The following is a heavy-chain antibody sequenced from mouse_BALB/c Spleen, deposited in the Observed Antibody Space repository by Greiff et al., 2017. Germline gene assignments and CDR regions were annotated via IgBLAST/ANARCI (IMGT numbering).Heavy chain of an antibody. V-gene: IGHV1-9*01. CDR1: GYTFSSYW. CDR2: ILPGSGST. Sequence: QVQLKQSGAELMKPGASVKISCKATGYTFSSYWIEWVKQRPGHGLEWIGEILPGSGSTNYNEKFKGKATFTADTSSNTAYMQLSSLTSEDSAVYYCARRTTVVATDFDYWGQGTTLTVSS. J-gene: IGHJ2*01. CDR3: ARRTTVVATDFDY. D-gene: IGHD1-1*01.